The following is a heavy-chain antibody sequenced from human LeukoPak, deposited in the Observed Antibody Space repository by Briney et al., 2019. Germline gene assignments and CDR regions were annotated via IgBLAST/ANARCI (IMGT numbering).Heavy chain of an antibody. CDR2: IYTSGRT. D-gene: IGHD1-1*01. CDR3: ATTANSYYYYYMDV. J-gene: IGHJ6*03. CDR1: GGSISSGSYY. Sequence: SQTLSLTCTVSGGSISSGSYYWSWIRQPAGKGLEWIGRIYTSGRTNYNPSLKSRVTISVDTSKNQFSLKLSSVTAADTAVYYCATTANSYYYYYMDVWGKGTTVTVSS. V-gene: IGHV4-61*02.